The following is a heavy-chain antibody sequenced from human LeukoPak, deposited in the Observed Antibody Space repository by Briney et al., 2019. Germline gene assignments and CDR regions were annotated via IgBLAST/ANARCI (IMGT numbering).Heavy chain of an antibody. D-gene: IGHD2-21*02. CDR1: GGSISGYY. CDR3: ARSYCGGDCYSGGGIVDY. Sequence: SETLSLTCTVSGGSISGYYWSWIRQPPGEGLEWIGYIYHSGRANYSPSLRSRVTILVDTSKNQFSLKLSSVAAADTAVYYCARSYCGGDCYSGGGIVDYWGQGTLVTVSS. V-gene: IGHV4-4*09. J-gene: IGHJ4*02. CDR2: IYHSGRA.